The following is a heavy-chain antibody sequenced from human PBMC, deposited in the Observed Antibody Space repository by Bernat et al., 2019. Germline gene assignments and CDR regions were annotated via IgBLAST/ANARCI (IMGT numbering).Heavy chain of an antibody. CDR1: GFTFSSYA. J-gene: IGHJ4*02. V-gene: IGHV3-23*01. CDR3: AKGSYYDSSGYPRAFDY. CDR2: FSGSGGST. Sequence: EVQLLESGGGLVQPGGSLRLSCAASGFTFSSYAMSWVRQAPGKGLEWVSTFSGSGGSTYYADSVKGQFTISRDNSKNTLYLQMNSLRAEVTAVYYCAKGSYYDSSGYPRAFDYWGQGTLVTVSS. D-gene: IGHD3-22*01.